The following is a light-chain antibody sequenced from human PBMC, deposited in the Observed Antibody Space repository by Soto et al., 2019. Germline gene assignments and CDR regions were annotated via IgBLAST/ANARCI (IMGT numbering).Light chain of an antibody. V-gene: IGKV3-20*01. CDR3: QQYGSSPIT. J-gene: IGKJ5*01. CDR2: GAS. Sequence: EIVLTQSPGTLSLSPGERATLSCRASQSVSSSYLAWYQQKPGQAPRLLIYGASSRATGIPDRFSGSGSGTDFTRTISRLEHEDFAVCYCQQYGSSPITFGQGTRLEIK. CDR1: QSVSSSY.